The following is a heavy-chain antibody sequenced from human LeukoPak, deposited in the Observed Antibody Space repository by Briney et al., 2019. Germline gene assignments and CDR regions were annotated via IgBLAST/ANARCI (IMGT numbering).Heavy chain of an antibody. CDR3: AKSGYNRFDY. D-gene: IGHD5-24*01. CDR1: GFTFSNNE. J-gene: IGHJ4*02. Sequence: GGSLRLSCAASGFTFSNNEMNWVRQAPGKGLEWVSAFSGSGGDTYYADSVKGRFTISRDNSKNTLYLQMNSLRAEDTAVYYCAKSGYNRFDYWGQGTLVTVSS. V-gene: IGHV3-23*01. CDR2: FSGSGGDT.